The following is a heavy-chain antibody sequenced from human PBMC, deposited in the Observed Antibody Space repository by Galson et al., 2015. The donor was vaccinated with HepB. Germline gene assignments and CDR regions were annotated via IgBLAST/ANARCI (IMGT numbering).Heavy chain of an antibody. D-gene: IGHD7-27*01. CDR3: AKDTSVSWGASDI. Sequence: SLRLSCAASGFTFDDYAMHWVRQAPGKGLEWVSGISWNSGSIGYADSVKGRFTISRDNAKDSLYLQMNSLRAEDTAVYYCAKDTSVSWGASDIWGQGTMVTVSS. CDR2: ISWNSGSI. J-gene: IGHJ3*02. V-gene: IGHV3-9*01. CDR1: GFTFDDYA.